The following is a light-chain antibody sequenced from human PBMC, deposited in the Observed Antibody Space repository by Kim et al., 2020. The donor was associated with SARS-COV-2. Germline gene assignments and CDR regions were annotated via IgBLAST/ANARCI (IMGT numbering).Light chain of an antibody. CDR3: SSYASNIAWV. J-gene: IGLJ3*02. CDR1: SSDVGYYNY. CDR2: EVG. V-gene: IGLV2-8*01. Sequence: GTSVPISCTGPSSDVGYYNYVTWYQQHPGKAPKLMIYEVGKRPSGVPDRFSGSKYGNTASLTVSGLQAEDEADYYCSSYASNIAWVFGGGTQLTVL.